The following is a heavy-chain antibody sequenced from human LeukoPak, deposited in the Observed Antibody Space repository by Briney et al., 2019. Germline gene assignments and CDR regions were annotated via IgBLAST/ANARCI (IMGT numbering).Heavy chain of an antibody. V-gene: IGHV3-30*04. J-gene: IGHJ4*02. CDR1: GFTFSSYA. D-gene: IGHD6-13*01. CDR3: ARGGSSIAAAGWY. Sequence: PGRSLRLSCAASGFTFSSYAMHWVRQAPGKGLEWVVVISYDGSNKYYADSVKGRFTISRDNSKNTLYLQMNSLRAEDTAVYYCARGGSSIAAAGWYWGQGTLVTVSS. CDR2: ISYDGSNK.